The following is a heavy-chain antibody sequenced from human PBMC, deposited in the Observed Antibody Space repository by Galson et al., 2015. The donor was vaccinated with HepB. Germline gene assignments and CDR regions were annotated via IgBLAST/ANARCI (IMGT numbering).Heavy chain of an antibody. V-gene: IGHV3-48*02. CDR1: GFTFSSYS. Sequence: SLRLSCAASGFTFSSYSMNWVRQAPGKGLEWVSYISSSSSTIYYADSVKGRFTISRDNAKNSLYLQMNSLRDEDTAVYYCARDLWFGEGDAFDIWGQGTMVTVSS. J-gene: IGHJ3*02. CDR2: ISSSSSTI. D-gene: IGHD3-10*01. CDR3: ARDLWFGEGDAFDI.